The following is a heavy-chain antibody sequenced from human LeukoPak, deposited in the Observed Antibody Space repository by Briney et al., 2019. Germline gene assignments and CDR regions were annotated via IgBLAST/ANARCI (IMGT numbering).Heavy chain of an antibody. V-gene: IGHV3-20*04. CDR2: NWNGGSA. Sequence: GGSLRLSCAASGFTFDDYDMSWVRQAPGKGLEWVSINWNGGSATYADSVKGRFTISRDNAKNSLYLQMNSLRAEDTAVYYCANIANYGSGSYRYYFDYWGQGTLVTVSS. J-gene: IGHJ4*02. D-gene: IGHD3-10*01. CDR1: GFTFDDYD. CDR3: ANIANYGSGSYRYYFDY.